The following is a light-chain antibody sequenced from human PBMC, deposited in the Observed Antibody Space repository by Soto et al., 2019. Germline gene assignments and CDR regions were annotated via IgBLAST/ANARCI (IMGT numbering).Light chain of an antibody. Sequence: EIVLTQSPGTLSLSPGERATLSCRASQSVSSSYLAWYQQKPGQAPRLLMYGASSRATGIPDRFSGSGSGTDFTLTISRLEPEDSAVYYCQQYGSSPRTFGQGTKLEIK. CDR1: QSVSSSY. CDR2: GAS. CDR3: QQYGSSPRT. J-gene: IGKJ2*01. V-gene: IGKV3-20*01.